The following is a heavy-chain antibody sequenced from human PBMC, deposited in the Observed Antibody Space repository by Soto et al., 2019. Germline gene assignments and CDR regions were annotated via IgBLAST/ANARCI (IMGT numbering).Heavy chain of an antibody. CDR3: ARDQILSSGWYRVKGTNWFDP. D-gene: IGHD6-19*01. CDR1: GFTFSSYG. J-gene: IGHJ5*02. Sequence: QVQLVESGGGVVQPGRSLRLSCAASGFTFSSYGMHWVRQAPGKGLEWVAVIWYDGSNKYYADSEKGRFTISRDNSKNTLYLQMNSLRAEDTAVYYCARDQILSSGWYRVKGTNWFDPWGQGTLVTVSS. V-gene: IGHV3-33*01. CDR2: IWYDGSNK.